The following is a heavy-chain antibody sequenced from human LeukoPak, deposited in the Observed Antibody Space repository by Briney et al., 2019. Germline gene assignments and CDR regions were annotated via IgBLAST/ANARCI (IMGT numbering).Heavy chain of an antibody. CDR1: GYTFTTYA. CDR3: ARAPADYDVFDY. Sequence: ASVKVACKASGYTFTTYAIHWVRQAPGQRLEWMGWINAGNGNTKYSQKFQGRVTITRDTSASTTYMELSSLRSEDTAVYYCARAPADYDVFDYWGQGTLVTVSS. J-gene: IGHJ4*02. D-gene: IGHD3-10*02. CDR2: INAGNGNT. V-gene: IGHV1-3*01.